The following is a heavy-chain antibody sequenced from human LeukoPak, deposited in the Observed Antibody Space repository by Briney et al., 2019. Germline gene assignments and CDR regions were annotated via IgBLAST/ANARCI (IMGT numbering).Heavy chain of an antibody. CDR1: GFTFSSYA. V-gene: IGHV3-30-3*01. CDR2: ISYDGSNK. CDR3: ARGDVYYYDSSGYGY. D-gene: IGHD3-22*01. Sequence: GGSLRLPCAASGFTFSSYAMHWVRQAPGKGLEWVAVISYDGSNKYYADSVEGRFTISRDNSKNTLYLQMNSLRAEDTAVYYCARGDVYYYDSSGYGYWGQGTLVTVSS. J-gene: IGHJ4*02.